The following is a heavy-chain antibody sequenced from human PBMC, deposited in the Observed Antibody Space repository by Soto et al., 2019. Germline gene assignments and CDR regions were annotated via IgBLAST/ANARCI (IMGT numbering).Heavy chain of an antibody. D-gene: IGHD6-13*01. V-gene: IGHV5-51*01. J-gene: IGHJ6*02. CDR2: IYPGDSDT. Sequence: GESLKISCKGSGYSFTSYWIGWVRQMPGKGLEWMGIIYPGDSDTRYSPSFQGQVTISADKSISTAYLQWRSLKASDTAMYYCARHEAAGAPPVGMDVWGQGTTVTVSS. CDR3: ARHEAAGAPPVGMDV. CDR1: GYSFTSYW.